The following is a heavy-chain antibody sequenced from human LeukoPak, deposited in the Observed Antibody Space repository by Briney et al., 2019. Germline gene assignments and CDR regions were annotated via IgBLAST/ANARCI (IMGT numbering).Heavy chain of an antibody. Sequence: GGSLRLSCAASGLTFSDSYMIWIRQAPGKALEWVSNINPSGTTISYADSLKGRFTISRDNGRNSLYLQMNSLRAEDTAIYYCARDRDYVWGTSHYDAYDIWGQGTMVTVSS. D-gene: IGHD3-16*01. CDR3: ARDRDYVWGTSHYDAYDI. J-gene: IGHJ3*02. V-gene: IGHV3-11*04. CDR2: INPSGTTI. CDR1: GLTFSDSY.